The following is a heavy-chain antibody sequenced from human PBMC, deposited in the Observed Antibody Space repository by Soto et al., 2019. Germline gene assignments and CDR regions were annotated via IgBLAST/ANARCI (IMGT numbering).Heavy chain of an antibody. CDR2: IIPIFGTA. J-gene: IGHJ6*02. CDR3: ASGYYYGSGTLRTSYYYGMDV. CDR1: GGTFSSYA. V-gene: IGHV1-69*01. Sequence: QVQLVQSGAEVKKPGSSVKVSCKASGGTFSSYAISWVRQAPGQGLEWMGGIIPIFGTANYAQKFQGRVTITADESTSTAYMERSSLRSEDTAVYYCASGYYYGSGTLRTSYYYGMDVWGQGTTVTVSS. D-gene: IGHD3-10*01.